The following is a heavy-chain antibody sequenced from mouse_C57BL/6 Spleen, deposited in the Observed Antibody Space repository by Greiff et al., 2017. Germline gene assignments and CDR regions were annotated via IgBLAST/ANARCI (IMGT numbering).Heavy chain of an antibody. CDR3: ARQGWHFDY. CDR1: GYTFTSYW. CDR2: IDPSDSYT. Sequence: QVQLQQPGAELVMPGASVKLSCKASGYTFTSYWMHWVKQRPGQGLEWIGEIDPSDSYTNYNQKFKGKSTLTVDKSSSTAYMQLSSLTSEDSAVYYCARQGWHFDYWGQGTTLTVSS. J-gene: IGHJ2*01. V-gene: IGHV1-69*01. D-gene: IGHD1-1*02.